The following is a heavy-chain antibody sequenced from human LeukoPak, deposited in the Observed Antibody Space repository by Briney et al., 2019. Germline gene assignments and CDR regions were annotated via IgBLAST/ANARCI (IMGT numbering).Heavy chain of an antibody. CDR2: IKQDRSEK. CDR3: ARDPWGPVDQGGYNYGAFDY. CDR1: SLTFWRNW. J-gene: IGHJ4*02. V-gene: IGHV3-7*01. D-gene: IGHD5-18*01. Sequence: GVSVTLLCAASSLTFWRNWMPWPPRARGEAREGVTNIKQDRSEKQYVVCVKGRFSTSRDNEKNSLYLQMNSLRVDDTAVYYCARDPWGPVDQGGYNYGAFDYWGQGTLVTVSS.